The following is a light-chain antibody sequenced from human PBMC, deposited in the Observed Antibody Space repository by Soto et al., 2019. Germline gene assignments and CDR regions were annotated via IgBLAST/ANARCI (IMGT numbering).Light chain of an antibody. J-gene: IGKJ5*01. CDR1: QSVSSY. CDR3: QQRSNWST. Sequence: EIVSTQSPATLSLSPGERATLSCRASQSVSSYLAWYQQKPGQAPRLLIYEASNRATGTPARFSGSGSGTDFTLTISSLEPEDSAVYYCQQRSNWSTFGQGTRLEIK. V-gene: IGKV3-11*01. CDR2: EAS.